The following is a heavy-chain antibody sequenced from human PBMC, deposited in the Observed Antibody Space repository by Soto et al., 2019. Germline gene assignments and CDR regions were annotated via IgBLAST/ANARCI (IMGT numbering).Heavy chain of an antibody. CDR3: AKDQGRNYGSGSYYNGSPLPFDH. Sequence: PGGSLRLSCAASGFTFSSYGMHWVRQAPGKGLEWVAVIPYDGSNKYYADSVKGRFTISRDNSKNTLYLQMNSLRAEDTAVYYCAKDQGRNYGSGSYYNGSPLPFDHWGHGTLGTVSS. D-gene: IGHD3-10*01. J-gene: IGHJ4*01. CDR1: GFTFSSYG. CDR2: IPYDGSNK. V-gene: IGHV3-30*18.